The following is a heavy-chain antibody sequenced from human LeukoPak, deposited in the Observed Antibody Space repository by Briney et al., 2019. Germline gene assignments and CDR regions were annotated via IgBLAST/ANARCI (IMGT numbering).Heavy chain of an antibody. CDR2: LGWDGGSI. CDR1: GFTFHDHA. CDR3: ARDDAFDL. J-gene: IGHJ3*01. V-gene: IGHV3-9*01. Sequence: GGSLRLSCEASGFTFHDHAMHWVRHAPGKGLEWASGLGWDGGSIGYADSVKGRFTISRDNAKKSLYLQMNSLGVEDTALYYCARDDAFDLWGQGTMVTVAS.